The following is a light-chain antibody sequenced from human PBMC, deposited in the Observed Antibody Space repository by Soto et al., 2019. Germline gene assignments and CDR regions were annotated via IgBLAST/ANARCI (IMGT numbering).Light chain of an antibody. V-gene: IGKV3-15*01. Sequence: EIVMTQSPATLSVSPGERATLSCRASQSISINLAWYQQKPGQAPRLLIFGASTRATGIPARFSGSGSGTEFTLTISSLQSEDFAAYYCQQYNTWPSWTFGQGTKVEIK. CDR3: QQYNTWPSWT. CDR1: QSISIN. J-gene: IGKJ1*01. CDR2: GAS.